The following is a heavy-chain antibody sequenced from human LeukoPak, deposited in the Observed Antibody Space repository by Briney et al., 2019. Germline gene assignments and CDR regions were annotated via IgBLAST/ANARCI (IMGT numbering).Heavy chain of an antibody. J-gene: IGHJ5*02. CDR3: ARVRLRWPPRWFDP. V-gene: IGHV4-34*01. CDR1: GGSFSGYY. D-gene: IGHD4-23*01. CDR2: INHSGST. Sequence: SETLCLTCAVYGGSFSGYYWSWIRQPPGKGLEWIGEINHSGSTNYNPFLKSRVTISVDTSKNQFSLKLSSVTAADTAVYYCARVRLRWPPRWFDPWGQGTLVTVSS.